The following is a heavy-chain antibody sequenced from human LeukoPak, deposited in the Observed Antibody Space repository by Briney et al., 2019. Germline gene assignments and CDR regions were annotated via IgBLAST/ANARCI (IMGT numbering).Heavy chain of an antibody. CDR3: ASRVLVTGFLQH. Sequence: KPSETLSLTCTVSGGSISSYYWSWIRQPPGKGLEWIGYIYYSGSTNYNPSLKSRVTISVDTSKNQFSLKLSSVTAADTAVYYCASRVLVTGFLQHWGQGTLVTVSS. J-gene: IGHJ1*01. V-gene: IGHV4-59*08. CDR1: GGSISSYY. CDR2: IYYSGST. D-gene: IGHD5-18*01.